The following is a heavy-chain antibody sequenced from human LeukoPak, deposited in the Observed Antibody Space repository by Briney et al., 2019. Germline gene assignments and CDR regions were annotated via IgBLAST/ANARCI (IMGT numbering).Heavy chain of an antibody. D-gene: IGHD6-19*01. CDR1: GGSFSGYY. V-gene: IGHV4-34*01. Sequence: ASETLSLTCAVYGGSFSGYYWSWIRQPPGKGLEWIGEINHSGSTNYNPSLKSRVTISVDTSKNQFSLKLSSVTAADTAVYYCAKTDRHTIAVATPAVAFDIWGQGTMVTVSS. CDR2: INHSGST. CDR3: AKTDRHTIAVATPAVAFDI. J-gene: IGHJ3*02.